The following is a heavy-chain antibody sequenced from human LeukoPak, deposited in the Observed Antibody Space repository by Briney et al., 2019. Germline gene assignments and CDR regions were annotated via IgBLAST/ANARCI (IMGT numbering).Heavy chain of an antibody. D-gene: IGHD1-14*01. CDR1: GGFFSGYY. CDR2: INHSGST. CDR3: ARAVTGSYHEYYFDY. J-gene: IGHJ4*02. V-gene: IGHV4-34*01. Sequence: SETLSLTCAVYGGFFSGYYWSWIRQPPGKGLEWIGEINHSGSTNYNPSLKSRVTISVDTSKNQFSLKLSSVTAADTAVYYCARAVTGSYHEYYFDYWGQGTLVTVSS.